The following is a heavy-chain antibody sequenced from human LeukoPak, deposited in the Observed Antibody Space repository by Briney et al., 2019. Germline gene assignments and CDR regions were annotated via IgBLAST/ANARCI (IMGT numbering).Heavy chain of an antibody. CDR1: GFSFSSYG. Sequence: PGRSLRLSCAASGFSFSSYGLHWVRQAPGKGLEWVSAISYDGKNIHYADSVKGRFTISRDNAKNTLYLQMNSLRAEDTAVYYCAREGRSLEWLYPFDYWGQGTLVTVSS. J-gene: IGHJ4*02. D-gene: IGHD3-3*01. V-gene: IGHV3-33*01. CDR2: ISYDGKNI. CDR3: AREGRSLEWLYPFDY.